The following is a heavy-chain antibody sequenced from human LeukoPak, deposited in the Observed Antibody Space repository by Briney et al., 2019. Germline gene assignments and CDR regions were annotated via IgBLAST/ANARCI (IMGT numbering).Heavy chain of an antibody. D-gene: IGHD3-10*01. V-gene: IGHV4-4*08. CDR3: ARDLSTYYYGSGSSQNYMDV. CDR1: GDSISNYY. Sequence: SETLSLTCTVSGDSISNYYWSWIRQPPGKGLEWIAYIHYSGHTNSNPSLKSRVTISIDTSKSQFSLELSSVTAADTAVYYCARDLSTYYYGSGSSQNYMDVWGKGTTVTVSS. J-gene: IGHJ6*03. CDR2: IHYSGHT.